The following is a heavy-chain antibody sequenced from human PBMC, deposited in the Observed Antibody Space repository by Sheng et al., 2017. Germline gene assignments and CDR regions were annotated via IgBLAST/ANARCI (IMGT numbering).Heavy chain of an antibody. CDR2: ISYDGSNK. V-gene: IGHV3-30*01. CDR1: GFTFSSYA. CDR3: ARGICGGDCYFDY. Sequence: QVQLVESGGGVVQPGRSLRLSCAASGFTFSSYAMHWVRQAPGKGLEWVAVISYDGSNKYYADSVKGRFTISRDNSKNTLYLQMNSLRAEDTAVYYCARGICGGDCYFDYWGQGTL. D-gene: IGHD2-21*01. J-gene: IGHJ4*02.